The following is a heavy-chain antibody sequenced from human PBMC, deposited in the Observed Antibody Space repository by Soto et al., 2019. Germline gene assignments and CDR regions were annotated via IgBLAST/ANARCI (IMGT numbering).Heavy chain of an antibody. CDR3: ARGSSSALRAENWFDP. J-gene: IGHJ5*02. Sequence: SETLSLTCTVSGGSVSSGSYYWSWIRQPPGKGLEWIGYTYYSGSTNYNPSLKSRVTISVDTSKNQFSLKLSSVTAADTAVYYCARGSSSALRAENWFDPWGQGTLVTVSS. CDR1: GGSVSSGSYY. V-gene: IGHV4-61*01. CDR2: TYYSGST. D-gene: IGHD6-6*01.